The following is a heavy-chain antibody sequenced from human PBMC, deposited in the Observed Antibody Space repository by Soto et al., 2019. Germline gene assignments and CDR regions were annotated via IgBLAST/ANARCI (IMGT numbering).Heavy chain of an antibody. Sequence: PGESLKISCKGSGYSFTSYWIGWVRQMPGKGLEWMGIIYPGDSDTRYSPSFQGQVTISADKSISTAYLQWSSLKASDTAMYYCARVPLHCSSTSCLPYYYGMDVWGQGTTVTVSS. V-gene: IGHV5-51*01. J-gene: IGHJ6*02. CDR1: GYSFTSYW. CDR3: ARVPLHCSSTSCLPYYYGMDV. CDR2: IYPGDSDT. D-gene: IGHD2-2*01.